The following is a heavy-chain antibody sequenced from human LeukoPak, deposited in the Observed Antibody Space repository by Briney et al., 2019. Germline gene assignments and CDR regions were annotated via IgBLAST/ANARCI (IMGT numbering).Heavy chain of an antibody. V-gene: IGHV7-4-1*02. Sequence: ASVKVSCKASGYTFTSYAMNWVRQAPGQGLEWMGWINTNTGNPTYAQGFTGRFVFSLDTSVSTAYLQISSLKAEDTAVYYCARVLRVRNSGGNWFDPWGREPWSPSPQ. CDR2: INTNTGNP. J-gene: IGHJ5*02. CDR3: ARVLRVRNSGGNWFDP. CDR1: GYTFTSYA. D-gene: IGHD1-26*01.